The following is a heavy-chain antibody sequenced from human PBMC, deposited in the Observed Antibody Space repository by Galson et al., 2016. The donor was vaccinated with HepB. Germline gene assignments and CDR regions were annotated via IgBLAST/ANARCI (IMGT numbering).Heavy chain of an antibody. CDR2: IYYTGST. D-gene: IGHD4-17*01. Sequence: ETLSLTCTVSGDSISTNSYYWGWIRQPPGKGLEWIASIYYTGSTYYNPSLKSRVTISVDTSKNQFSLKLSSVTAADTAVYYCTTVTTGFFGNWGQGTLVTVSS. CDR3: TTVTTGFFGN. CDR1: GDSISTNSYY. V-gene: IGHV4-39*07. J-gene: IGHJ4*02.